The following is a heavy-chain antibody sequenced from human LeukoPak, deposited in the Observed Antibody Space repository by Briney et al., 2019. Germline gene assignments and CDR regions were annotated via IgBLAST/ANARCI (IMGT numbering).Heavy chain of an antibody. Sequence: SVKVSCKASGGTFSSYAISWVRQAPAQGLEWMGRIIPIFGIANYAQKFQGRVTITADKSTSTAYMELSSLRSEDTAVYYCARESGERGYYYDSSGSHNWFDPWGQGTLVTVSS. CDR1: GGTFSSYA. D-gene: IGHD3-22*01. V-gene: IGHV1-69*04. CDR3: ARESGERGYYYDSSGSHNWFDP. J-gene: IGHJ5*02. CDR2: IIPIFGIA.